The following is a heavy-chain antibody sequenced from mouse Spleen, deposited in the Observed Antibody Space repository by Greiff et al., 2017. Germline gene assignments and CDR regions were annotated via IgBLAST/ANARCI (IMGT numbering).Heavy chain of an antibody. V-gene: IGHV3-6*01. D-gene: IGHD2-14*01. CDR2: ISYDGSN. J-gene: IGHJ4*01. Sequence: ESGPGLVKPSQSLSLTCSVTGYSITSGYYWNWIRQFPGNKLEWMGYISYDGSNNYNPSLKNRISITRDTSKNQFFLKLNSVTTEDTATYYCARGDYRYLYYYAMDYWGQGTSVTVSS. CDR1: GYSITSGYY. CDR3: ARGDYRYLYYYAMDY.